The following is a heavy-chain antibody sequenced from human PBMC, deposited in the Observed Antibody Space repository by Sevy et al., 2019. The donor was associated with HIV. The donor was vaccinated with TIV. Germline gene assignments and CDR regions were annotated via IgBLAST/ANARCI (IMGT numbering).Heavy chain of an antibody. J-gene: IGHJ4*02. D-gene: IGHD6-19*01. CDR2: INQDGSEK. Sequence: GGSLRLSCVASGFTISTHWMNWVRQAPGKGLEWVAIINQDGSEKYYVDSVKGRFTISRDNTKNSLYLQMNSLRAEDTAVYYCAMMRLARWGLGTLVTVSS. V-gene: IGHV3-7*01. CDR3: AMMRLAR. CDR1: GFTISTHW.